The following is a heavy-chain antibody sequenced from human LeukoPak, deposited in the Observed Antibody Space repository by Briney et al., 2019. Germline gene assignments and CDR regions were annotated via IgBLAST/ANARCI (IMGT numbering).Heavy chain of an antibody. CDR3: AREGIYCVNGVCYLDY. CDR1: GFKFDDYG. J-gene: IGHJ4*02. V-gene: IGHV3-20*04. CDR2: ISWNGGNT. Sequence: PGGSLRLSCAASGFKFDDYGMSWVRQAPGKGLEWVSGISWNGGNTGYADSVKGRFTISRDNAKNSLLLQVNSLRADDTAFYYCAREGIYCVNGVCYLDYWGQGTLVTVSS. D-gene: IGHD2-8*01.